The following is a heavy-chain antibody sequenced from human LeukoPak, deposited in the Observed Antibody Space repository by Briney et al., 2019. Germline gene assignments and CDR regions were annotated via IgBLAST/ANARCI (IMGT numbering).Heavy chain of an antibody. V-gene: IGHV1-8*01. D-gene: IGHD6-13*01. CDR1: GYTFTSYD. CDR2: MNPNSGNT. Sequence: ASVKVSCKASGYTFTSYDINWVRQATGQGLEWMGWMNPNSGNTGYAQKFQGRVTVTRNTSISTAYMELSSLRSEDTAVYYCAGHSSSWNHFDYWGQGTLVTVSS. J-gene: IGHJ4*02. CDR3: AGHSSSWNHFDY.